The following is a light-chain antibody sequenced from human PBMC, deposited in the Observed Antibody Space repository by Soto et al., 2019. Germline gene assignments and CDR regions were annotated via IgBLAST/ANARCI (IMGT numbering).Light chain of an antibody. V-gene: IGKV3-15*01. CDR2: GAT. CDR3: QQYNNWPSGT. CDR1: ETISGN. Sequence: EIVMTQSPGTLSVSPGERATFSCRASETISGNLAWYQQKPGQAPKLLIFGATSRATGVPARFSGSGSVTDYSLTISSPQSEDFAVYYCQQYNNWPSGTFGQGTKVEIK. J-gene: IGKJ1*01.